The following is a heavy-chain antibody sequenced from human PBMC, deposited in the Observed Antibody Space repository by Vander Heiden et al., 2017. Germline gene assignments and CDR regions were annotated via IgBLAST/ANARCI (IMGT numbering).Heavy chain of an antibody. CDR1: GFTFSNYE. CDR2: INSDGSIV. V-gene: IGHV3-48*03. CDR3: VRVARGGDTSMPYFDY. Sequence: EVQLVESGGGLVQPGGSLRLSCAASGFTFSNYEMNWVRQAPGKGLDWVSYINSDGSIVYNADSVRDRFTISRDNAKNSLYLQMNSLRAEDTAVYYCVRVARGGDTSMPYFDYWGQGALVTVDS. J-gene: IGHJ4*02. D-gene: IGHD5-18*01.